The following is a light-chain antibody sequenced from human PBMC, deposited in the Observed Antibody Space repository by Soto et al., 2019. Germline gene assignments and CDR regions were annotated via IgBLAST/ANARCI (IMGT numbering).Light chain of an antibody. CDR3: QQRKSYPIT. V-gene: IGKV1-9*01. CDR1: QDINTY. J-gene: IGKJ5*01. Sequence: DIQLTQSPSFLSASVGDRVTITCRASQDINTYLAWYQQKPGRAPKLLIFAASTLQNGVPSRFSGSGSGTEFTVTITSLQPEDFATYYCQQRKSYPITFGQGTRLEIK. CDR2: AAS.